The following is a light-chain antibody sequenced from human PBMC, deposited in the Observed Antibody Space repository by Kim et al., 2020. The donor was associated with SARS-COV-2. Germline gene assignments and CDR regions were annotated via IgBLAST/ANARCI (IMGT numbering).Light chain of an antibody. CDR3: CSYAGSYTNV. V-gene: IGLV2-11*01. CDR1: STDVGGYNY. J-gene: IGLJ1*01. Sequence: GQSVTISCTGTSTDVGGYNYVSWYLQHPGKAPQLMIYDVSQRPSGVPARFSGSKSGNTASLTISGLQAEDEADYYCCSYAGSYTNVFGTGTKVTVL. CDR2: DVS.